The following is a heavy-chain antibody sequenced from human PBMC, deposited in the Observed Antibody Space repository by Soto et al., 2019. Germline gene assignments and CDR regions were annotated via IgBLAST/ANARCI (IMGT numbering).Heavy chain of an antibody. J-gene: IGHJ5*02. CDR3: ARESAGSGKNNWFDP. Sequence: SETLPLTCTVSGASISTYYWSWVRQPTGKGLEWIGYIHDSGSTYYNPSLKSRVTMSLDTSRNQFFLQLNSVTAADTAVYYCARESAGSGKNNWFDPWGQGMLVTVSS. V-gene: IGHV4-59*01. CDR2: IHDSGST. CDR1: GASISTYY. D-gene: IGHD3-10*01.